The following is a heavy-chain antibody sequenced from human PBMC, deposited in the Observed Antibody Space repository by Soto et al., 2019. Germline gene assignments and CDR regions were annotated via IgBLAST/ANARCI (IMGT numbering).Heavy chain of an antibody. D-gene: IGHD6-13*01. Sequence: SVRVSCKASRYTFTNYAMHCVRQAPGQRPKWTGWVNAGNGDTKYSTKFQGRFTITRDTSGSTAYMELSSLRSEDTAVYYCGSSNIAVAPYGMDVWGQRSTVTAAS. CDR3: GSSNIAVAPYGMDV. CDR2: VNAGNGDT. J-gene: IGHJ6*02. CDR1: RYTFTNYA. V-gene: IGHV1-3*01.